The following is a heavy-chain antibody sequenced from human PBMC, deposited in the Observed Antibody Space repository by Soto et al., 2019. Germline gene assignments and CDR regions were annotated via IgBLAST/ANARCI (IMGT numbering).Heavy chain of an antibody. CDR1: GFTFSSYW. CDR2: IKQDGSEK. CDR3: ARDSSRGFYYYYGMDV. Sequence: GGSLRLSCAASGFTFSSYWMSWVRQAPGKGLEWVANIKQDGSEKYYVDSVKGRFTISRDNAKNSLYLQMNSLRAEDTAVYYCARDSSRGFYYYYGMDVWGQGTTVTVSS. J-gene: IGHJ6*02. D-gene: IGHD2-2*01. V-gene: IGHV3-7*01.